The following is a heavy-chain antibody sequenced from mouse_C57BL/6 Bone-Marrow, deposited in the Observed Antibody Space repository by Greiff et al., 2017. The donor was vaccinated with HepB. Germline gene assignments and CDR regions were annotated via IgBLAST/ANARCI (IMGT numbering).Heavy chain of an antibody. J-gene: IGHJ4*01. CDR2: ISSGSSTI. D-gene: IGHD1-1*01. V-gene: IGHV5-17*01. CDR1: GFTFSDYG. CDR3: ARQGSSKGFYAMDY. Sequence: EVKLVESGGGLVKPGGSLKLSCAASGFTFSDYGMHWVRQAPEKGLEWVAYISSGSSTIYYADTVKGRFTISRDNAKNTLFLQMTSLRYEDTAMYYCARQGSSKGFYAMDYWGQGTSVTVSS.